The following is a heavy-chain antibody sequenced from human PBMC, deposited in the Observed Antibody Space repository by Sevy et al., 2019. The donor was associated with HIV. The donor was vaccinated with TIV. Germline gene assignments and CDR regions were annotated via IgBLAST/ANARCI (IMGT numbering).Heavy chain of an antibody. Sequence: SETLSLTCTVSGGSIGSNSFYWGWIRQPPGKELEWIGTVSYGGSTYYNPSLRSRVTISVDASKKQFSLKLSSVTAADTAVYYYARQKVRSAYCYDTSGRQGKADFDSWGQGTLVTVSS. CDR2: VSYGGST. D-gene: IGHD3-22*01. CDR1: GGSIGSNSFY. CDR3: ARQKVRSAYCYDTSGRQGKADFDS. V-gene: IGHV4-39*01. J-gene: IGHJ4*02.